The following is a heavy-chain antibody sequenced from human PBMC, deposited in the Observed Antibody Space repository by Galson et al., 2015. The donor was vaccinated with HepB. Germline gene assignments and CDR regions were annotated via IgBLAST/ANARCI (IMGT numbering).Heavy chain of an antibody. Sequence: SVKVSCKASGYTFTSYGISWVRQAPGQGLEWMGWINPYNSNTNYAQKLQGRVTMTTDTSTSTVYMEPRSLRSDDTAVYYCARVGWLQPLFDYWGQGTLVTVSS. CDR3: ARVGWLQPLFDY. D-gene: IGHD5-24*01. J-gene: IGHJ4*02. V-gene: IGHV1-18*01. CDR2: INPYNSNT. CDR1: GYTFTSYG.